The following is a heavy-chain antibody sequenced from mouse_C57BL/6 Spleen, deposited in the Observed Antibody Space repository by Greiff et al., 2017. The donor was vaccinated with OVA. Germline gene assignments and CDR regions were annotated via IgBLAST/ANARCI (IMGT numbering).Heavy chain of an antibody. CDR1: GYTFTSYW. V-gene: IGHV1-64*01. Sequence: QVQLKESGAELVKPGASVKLSCKASGYTFTSYWMHWVKQRPGQGLEWIGMIHPNSGSTNYNEKFKSKATLTVDKSSSTAYMQLSSLTSEDSAVYYCARGDLGFAYWGQGTLVTVSA. CDR2: IHPNSGST. CDR3: ARGDLGFAY. J-gene: IGHJ3*01. D-gene: IGHD3-3*01.